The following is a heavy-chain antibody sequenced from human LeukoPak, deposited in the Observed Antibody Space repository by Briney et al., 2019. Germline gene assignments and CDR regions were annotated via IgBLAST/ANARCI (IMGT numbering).Heavy chain of an antibody. CDR3: AREDSSGWKYYYSYYMDV. V-gene: IGHV3-7*01. CDR1: GFTYSNYW. Sequence: GGSLRLSCAAAGFTYSNYWMIWVRQAPGRGRQWVADIKLDGSEKYSVDSVKGRFTISRDNAKNSLYLQMNSLRAEDRAVYYCAREDSSGWKYYYSYYMDVWGKGTRVTVS. J-gene: IGHJ6*03. D-gene: IGHD6-19*01. CDR2: IKLDGSEK.